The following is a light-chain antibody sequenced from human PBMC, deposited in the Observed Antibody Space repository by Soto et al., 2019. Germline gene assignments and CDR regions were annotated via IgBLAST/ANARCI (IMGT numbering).Light chain of an antibody. J-gene: IGKJ1*01. Sequence: MEMPQSSTTLSACVAAQVTITCLASESIRTWLAWYQHKPGKAPKFLIYDASTLESGVPSRFSGSGSGTEFTLTISSLQPDDFATYYCQQYNNYPRTFGQGTKVEIK. CDR2: DAS. CDR1: ESIRTW. V-gene: IGKV1-5*01. CDR3: QQYNNYPRT.